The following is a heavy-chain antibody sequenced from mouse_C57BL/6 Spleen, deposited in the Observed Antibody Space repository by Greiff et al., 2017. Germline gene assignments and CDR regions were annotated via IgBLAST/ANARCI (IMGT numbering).Heavy chain of an antibody. J-gene: IGHJ2*01. Sequence: QVQLQQPGAELVKPGTSVKMSCKASGYNFNRYWITWVKQRPGQGLEWIGGIYPGSGSTNYNAKFKSKATLTVDTSSSTTYMQLSSLTSEDSAVYYGARGSYYGGRYDYFDYWGQGTTLTVSS. CDR3: ARGSYYGGRYDYFDY. D-gene: IGHD1-1*01. CDR2: IYPGSGST. CDR1: GYNFNRYW. V-gene: IGHV1-55*01.